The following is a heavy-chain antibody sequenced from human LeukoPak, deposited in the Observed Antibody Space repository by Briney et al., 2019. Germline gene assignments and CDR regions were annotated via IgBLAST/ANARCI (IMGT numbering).Heavy chain of an antibody. CDR2: ISPGGYTI. CDR3: ARVRGPTVQTMYFDY. D-gene: IGHD4-17*01. CDR1: GFTFSSHG. V-gene: IGHV3-48*02. Sequence: GGSLRLSCVGSGFTFSSHGMVWVRQAQGKGLEGVSYISPGGYTIHYANSVKGRFTISRDNAKNSLYLQVSSLGDEDTAVYYCARVRGPTVQTMYFDYWGQGTLVTVSS. J-gene: IGHJ4*02.